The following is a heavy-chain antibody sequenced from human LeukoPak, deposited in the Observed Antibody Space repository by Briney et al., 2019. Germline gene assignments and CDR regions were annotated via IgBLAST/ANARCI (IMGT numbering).Heavy chain of an antibody. V-gene: IGHV3-23*01. J-gene: IGHJ4*02. Sequence: GGSLRLSCTTSGFTFGNYGMSWFRQAPGKGLEWVSAISGSGGSTYYADSVKGRFTISRDNSKNTLYLQMNSLRAEDTAVYYCAKGSDYWGQGTLVTVSS. CDR2: ISGSGGST. CDR3: AKGSDY. D-gene: IGHD6-6*01. CDR1: GFTFGNYG.